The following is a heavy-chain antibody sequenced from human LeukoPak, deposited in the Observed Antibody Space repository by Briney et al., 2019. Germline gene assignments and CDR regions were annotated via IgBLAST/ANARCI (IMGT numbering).Heavy chain of an antibody. CDR3: ARGGYDSSGYHDNYFDY. Sequence: SETLSLTCTVSGGSISSYYWNWIRQPPGKGLEWIGRVFYSGSTNYNPSLKSRVTTSVDTSKNQFSLKLSSMTAADTAVYYCARGGYDSSGYHDNYFDYWGQGTLVTVSS. V-gene: IGHV4-59*01. CDR1: GGSISSYY. CDR2: VFYSGST. D-gene: IGHD3-22*01. J-gene: IGHJ4*02.